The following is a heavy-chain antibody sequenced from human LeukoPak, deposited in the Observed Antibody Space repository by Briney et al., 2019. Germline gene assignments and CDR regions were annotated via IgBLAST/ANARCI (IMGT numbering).Heavy chain of an antibody. Sequence: ASVKVSCKASGYTFSDYYIHWVRQAPGQGPEWMGYINPNSDDTNFAQNFQGRVTMTKDTSISTAYMELTRLRSDDTAVYYCTTGSPPFGYWGQGTLVTVSS. CDR3: TTGSPPFGY. CDR2: INPNSDDT. V-gene: IGHV1-2*02. J-gene: IGHJ4*02. D-gene: IGHD1-26*01. CDR1: GYTFSDYY.